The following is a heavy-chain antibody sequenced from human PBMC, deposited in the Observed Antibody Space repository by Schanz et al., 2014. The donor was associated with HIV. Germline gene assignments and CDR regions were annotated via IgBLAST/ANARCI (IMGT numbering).Heavy chain of an antibody. J-gene: IGHJ4*02. CDR3: AKPEYDSRGNSQSHFDS. CDR1: GFTFSNFA. CDR2: INGDFTT. D-gene: IGHD3-22*01. Sequence: EVQLLDSGGGLVQPGGSLRLSCVASGFTFSNFAMSWVRQAPGKGLEWVSTINGDFTTRDADSVKGRFTISRDDSKSTLFLQMNSLRVDDTAVYYCAKPEYDSRGNSQSHFDSWGQGTLVTVSS. V-gene: IGHV3-23*01.